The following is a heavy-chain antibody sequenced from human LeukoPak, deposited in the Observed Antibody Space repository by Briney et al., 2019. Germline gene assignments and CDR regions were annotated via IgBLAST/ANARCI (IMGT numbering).Heavy chain of an antibody. Sequence: GGSLRLSCAASGFTFSSYSMNWVRQAPGKGLEWVSSISSSSSYIYYADSVKGRFTISRDNAKNSLYLQMNSLRAEDTAVYYCATSVGDGYDSNWGQGTLVTVSS. J-gene: IGHJ4*02. D-gene: IGHD5-12*01. CDR2: ISSSSSYI. CDR1: GFTFSSYS. V-gene: IGHV3-21*01. CDR3: ATSVGDGYDSN.